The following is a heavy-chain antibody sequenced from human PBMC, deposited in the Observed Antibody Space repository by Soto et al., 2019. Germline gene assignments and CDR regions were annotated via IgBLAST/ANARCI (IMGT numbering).Heavy chain of an antibody. CDR2: IYPGGSDT. J-gene: IGHJ4*02. V-gene: IGHV5-51*01. D-gene: IGHD2-2*01. CDR1: GYSFTSYW. CDR3: ARTLYCNSTSCYHY. Sequence: GEALKISCKGSGYSFTSYWTGWVRQMPGKGLEWMGIIYPGGSDTRYSPSFQGQVTISADKSISTAYLQWSSLKASDTAMYYCARTLYCNSTSCYHYWGQGTLVTVS.